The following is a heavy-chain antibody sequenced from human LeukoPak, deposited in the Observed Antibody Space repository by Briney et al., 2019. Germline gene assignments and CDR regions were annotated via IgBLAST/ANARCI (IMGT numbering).Heavy chain of an antibody. V-gene: IGHV4-4*09. J-gene: IGHJ4*02. D-gene: IGHD3-16*01. Sequence: SETLSLTCNVSGGSLSSHYCSWIRQAPGKGLEWIGFIFNGGSTNYNPSLKSRVSISMDTSQNQFSLKLTSVTAADTAVYYCARGRGPLRVEFGDWGQGALVTVSS. CDR2: IFNGGST. CDR3: ARGRGPLRVEFGD. CDR1: GGSLSSHY.